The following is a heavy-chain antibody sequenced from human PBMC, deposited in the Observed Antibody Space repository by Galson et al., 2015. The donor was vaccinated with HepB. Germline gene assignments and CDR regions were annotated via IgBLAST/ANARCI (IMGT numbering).Heavy chain of an antibody. D-gene: IGHD6-25*01. CDR3: ASLLGSVSTFAY. J-gene: IGHJ4*02. Sequence: SLRLSCAASGFTFSSRWMTWVRQAPGKGLEWVASINQDGSQIHYVDSVKGRFTISRDNAKNTLFLQMNSLGGEDSAMYYCASLLGSVSTFAYWGQGSLLTVSS. CDR2: INQDGSQI. CDR1: GFTFSSRW. V-gene: IGHV3-7*03.